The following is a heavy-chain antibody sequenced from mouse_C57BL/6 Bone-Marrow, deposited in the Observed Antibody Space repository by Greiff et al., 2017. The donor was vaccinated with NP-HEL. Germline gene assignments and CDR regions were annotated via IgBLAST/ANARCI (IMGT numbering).Heavy chain of an antibody. CDR1: GFTFSDYY. CDR3: ARQGGYLWYFDV. CDR2: ISNGGGST. J-gene: IGHJ1*03. D-gene: IGHD2-2*01. V-gene: IGHV5-12*01. Sequence: EVQLVESGGGLVQPGGSLKLSCAASGFTFSDYYMYWVRQTPEKRLEWVAYISNGGGSTYYPDTVKGRFTISRDNAKNTLYLQMSRLKSEDTAMYYCARQGGYLWYFDVWGTGTTVTVSS.